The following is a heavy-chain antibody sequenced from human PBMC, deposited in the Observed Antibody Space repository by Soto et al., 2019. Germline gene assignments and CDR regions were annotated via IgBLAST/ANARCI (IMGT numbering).Heavy chain of an antibody. V-gene: IGHV3-23*01. CDR3: ARGSTDSYPGSRIFDF. CDR1: GLPFGSRA. J-gene: IGHJ4*02. Sequence: GSLRLSCVASGLPFGSRAMSWVRQAPGEGLQWVSTITDTGGDAKYADSVRGRFVISRDNSKKTLYLQMTSLTAEDSAMYFCARGSTDSYPGSRIFDFWGRGTLVTVSS. D-gene: IGHD3-10*01. CDR2: ITDTGGDA.